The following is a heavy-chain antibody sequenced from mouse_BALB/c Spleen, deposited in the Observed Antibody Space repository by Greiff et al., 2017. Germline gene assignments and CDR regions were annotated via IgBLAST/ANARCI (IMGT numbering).Heavy chain of an antibody. D-gene: IGHD1-1*01. Sequence: QVQLQQSGPGLVQPSQSLSITCTVSGFSLTSYGVHWVRQPPGKGLEWLGVIWAGGSTNYNSALMSRLSISQDNSKSQVFLKMNSLQTDDTVMYYCARGLFTTVVATEYYFDYWGQGTTLTVSS. CDR1: GFSLTSYG. J-gene: IGHJ2*01. CDR3: ARGLFTTVVATEYYFDY. V-gene: IGHV2-9*02. CDR2: IWAGGST.